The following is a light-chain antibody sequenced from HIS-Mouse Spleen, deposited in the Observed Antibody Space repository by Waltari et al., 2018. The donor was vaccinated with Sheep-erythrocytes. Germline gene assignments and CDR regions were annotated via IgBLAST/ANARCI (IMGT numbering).Light chain of an antibody. J-gene: IGLJ1*01. CDR2: DVS. CDR1: SSAVCGYNY. V-gene: IGLV2-11*01. CDR3: CSYAGSYNHV. Sequence: QSALTQPRSGAGSPGPPVTISRTGTSSAVCGYNYVSWYQQHPGKAPKLMIYDVSKRPSGVPDRFSGSKSGNTASLTISGLQAEDEADYYCCSYAGSYNHVFATGTKVTVL.